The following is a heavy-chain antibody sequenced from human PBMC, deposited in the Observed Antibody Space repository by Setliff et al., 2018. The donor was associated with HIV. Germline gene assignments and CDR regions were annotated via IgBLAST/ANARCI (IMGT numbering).Heavy chain of an antibody. CDR2: IYYTGST. J-gene: IGHJ4*02. V-gene: IGHV4-59*01. D-gene: IGHD5-18*01. CDR1: SDSIRFYY. CDR3: ARDSGGYNYGFAVGSLDY. Sequence: SETLSLTCTVSSDSIRFYYWTWIRQPPGKGLEWIGNIYYTGSTNYNPSLKSRITISIDTSKGQFSLKLTSVAAAGTAVYYCARDSGGYNYGFAVGSLDYWGQGALVTVSS.